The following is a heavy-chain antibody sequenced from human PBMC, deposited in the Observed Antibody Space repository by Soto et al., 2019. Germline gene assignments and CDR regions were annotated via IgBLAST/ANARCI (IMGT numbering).Heavy chain of an antibody. V-gene: IGHV3-72*01. CDR2: IRNKANSYTT. Sequence: EVQLVESGGGLVQPGGSQRLSCAASGFTFSDHYMYWVRQAPGKGLEWVGRIRNKANSYTTDYAASVKGRFTISRDDSKDSLYLQRNSLKTEDTAIYYCARDSGKGAYFDYWGPGTLATVSS. J-gene: IGHJ4*01. CDR3: ARDSGKGAYFDY. D-gene: IGHD1-26*01. CDR1: GFTFSDHY.